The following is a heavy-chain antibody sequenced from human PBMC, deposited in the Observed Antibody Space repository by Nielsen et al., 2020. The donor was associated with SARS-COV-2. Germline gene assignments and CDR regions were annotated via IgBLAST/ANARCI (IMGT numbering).Heavy chain of an antibody. V-gene: IGHV4-34*01. CDR2: INHSGST. J-gene: IGHJ4*02. D-gene: IGHD3-10*01. Sequence: SETLSLTCAVYGESFSGYYWSWIRQPPGKGLEWIGEINHSGSTNYNPSLKSRVTISVDTSKNQFSLKLGSVTAADTAVYYCARGRRERSYYYGSGSYCDYWGQGTLVTVSS. CDR1: GESFSGYY. CDR3: ARGRRERSYYYGSGSYCDY.